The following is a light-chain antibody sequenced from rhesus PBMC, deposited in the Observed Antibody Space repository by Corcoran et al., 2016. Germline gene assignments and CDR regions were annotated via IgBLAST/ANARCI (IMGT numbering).Light chain of an antibody. CDR2: GAS. Sequence: QVILTQSPATLSLSPGERATLSCRASQSVSSYLAGYQQKPGQAPRLLIYGASSRATGIPDRFSGSGSGTDFTLPISSLEPEDVGVYHCYQHSSGYSFGQWTKVEIK. CDR1: QSVSSY. V-gene: IGKV3-10*01. CDR3: YQHSSGYS. J-gene: IGKJ2*01.